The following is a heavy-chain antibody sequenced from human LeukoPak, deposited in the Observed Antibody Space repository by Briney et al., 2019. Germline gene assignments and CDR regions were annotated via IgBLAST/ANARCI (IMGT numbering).Heavy chain of an antibody. J-gene: IGHJ6*02. CDR3: AREGYYDSSGSDTGGNGMDV. CDR2: IYYSGST. D-gene: IGHD3-22*01. Sequence: PSETLSLTCTVSGGSISSYYWSWIRQPPGKGLEWIGYIYYSGSTNYNPSLKSRVTISVDTSKNQFSLKLSSVTAADTAVYYCAREGYYDSSGSDTGGNGMDVWGQGTTVTVSS. V-gene: IGHV4-59*01. CDR1: GGSISSYY.